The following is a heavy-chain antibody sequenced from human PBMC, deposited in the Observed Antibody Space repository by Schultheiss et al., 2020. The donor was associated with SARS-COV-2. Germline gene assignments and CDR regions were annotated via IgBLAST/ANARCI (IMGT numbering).Heavy chain of an antibody. CDR1: GFTFSSYE. CDR2: ISSSGSTI. D-gene: IGHD3-16*01. CDR3: ARGGSVDYYYYYMDV. Sequence: GGSLRLSCAASGFTFSSYEMNWVRQAPGKGLEWVSYISSSGSTIYYADSVKGRFTISRDNAKNSLYLQMNSLRAEDTALYYCARGGSVDYYYYYMDVWGKGTTVTVSS. J-gene: IGHJ6*03. V-gene: IGHV3-48*03.